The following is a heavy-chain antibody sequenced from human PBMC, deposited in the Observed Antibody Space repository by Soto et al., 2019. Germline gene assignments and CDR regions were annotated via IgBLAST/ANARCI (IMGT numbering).Heavy chain of an antibody. D-gene: IGHD5-18*01. J-gene: IGHJ4*02. Sequence: SETLSLTCAVSGGSISSSNWWSWVRQPPGKGLEWIGEIYHSGSTNYNPSLKSRVTISVDKSKNQFSLKLSSVTAADTAVYYCARADVDKAIVNFDYWGQGTPVTVSS. CDR3: ARADVDKAIVNFDY. CDR2: IYHSGST. CDR1: GGSISSSNW. V-gene: IGHV4-4*02.